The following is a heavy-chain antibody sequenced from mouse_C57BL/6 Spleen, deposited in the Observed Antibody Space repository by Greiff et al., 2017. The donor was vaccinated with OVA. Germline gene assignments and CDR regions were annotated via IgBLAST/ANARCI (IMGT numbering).Heavy chain of an antibody. J-gene: IGHJ4*01. CDR1: GFTFSSYA. Sequence: EVHLVESGEGLVKPGGSLKLSCAASGFTFSSYAMSWVRQTPEKRLEWVAYISSGGDYIYYADTVKGRFTISRDNARNTLYLQMSSLKSEDTAMYYCTREDYGSSYYYAMDYWGQGTSVTVSS. V-gene: IGHV5-9-1*02. CDR3: TREDYGSSYYYAMDY. CDR2: ISSGGDYI. D-gene: IGHD1-1*01.